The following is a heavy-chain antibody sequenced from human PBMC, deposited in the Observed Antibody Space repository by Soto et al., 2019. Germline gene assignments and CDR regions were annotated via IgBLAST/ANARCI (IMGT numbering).Heavy chain of an antibody. CDR1: GYTFTRYY. V-gene: IGHV1-46*03. J-gene: IGHJ6*03. Sequence: ASVKVSCKASGYTFTRYYMHWVRQAPGQGLEWMGIINPSGGSTSYAQKFQGRVTMTRDTSTSTVYMELSSLRSEDTAVYYCARTSTAAANRVYYFNMDVWGKGTTVTVSS. CDR2: INPSGGST. CDR3: ARTSTAAANRVYYFNMDV. D-gene: IGHD6-13*01.